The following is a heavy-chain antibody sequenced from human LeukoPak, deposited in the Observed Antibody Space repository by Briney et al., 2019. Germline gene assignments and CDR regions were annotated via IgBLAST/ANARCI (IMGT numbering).Heavy chain of an antibody. Sequence: GSLRLSCAASGFIFSRYAMSWVRQAPGKGLEWVSVISGSGSGTYYADSVKGRFTISRDNSKNMLYLQMNSLRADDTAVYYCAKDGEGHSDHVYWYFDLWGRGTLVTVSS. J-gene: IGHJ2*01. D-gene: IGHD3-10*01. CDR3: AKDGEGHSDHVYWYFDL. CDR2: ISGSGSGT. CDR1: GFIFSRYA. V-gene: IGHV3-23*01.